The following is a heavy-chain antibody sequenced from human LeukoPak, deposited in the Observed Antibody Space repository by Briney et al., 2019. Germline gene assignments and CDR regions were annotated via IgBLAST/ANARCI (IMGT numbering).Heavy chain of an antibody. Sequence: PGGSLRLSCVASGFTVSSNYMSWVRQPPAKRLEWVSLLYSDGSAFYAASVKGRFTISRDNSKNTVYLQMNMLRAEDAAVYYCARDSSSFPNYFDYWGQGTLVTVSS. J-gene: IGHJ4*02. V-gene: IGHV3-53*01. D-gene: IGHD2/OR15-2a*01. CDR3: ARDSSSFPNYFDY. CDR2: LYSDGSA. CDR1: GFTVSSNY.